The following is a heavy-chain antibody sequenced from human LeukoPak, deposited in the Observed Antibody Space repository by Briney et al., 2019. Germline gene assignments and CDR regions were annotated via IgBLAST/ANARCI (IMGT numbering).Heavy chain of an antibody. CDR1: GFTFSSYS. CDR3: ARFYYDSSGYYCLDY. V-gene: IGHV3-21*01. J-gene: IGHJ4*02. D-gene: IGHD3-22*01. CDR2: ISSSSSYI. Sequence: GGSLRLSCAASGFTFSSYSMNWVRQAPGKGLEWVSSISSSSSYIYYADSVKGRFTISRDNAKNSPYLQMNSLRAEDTAVYYCARFYYDSSGYYCLDYWGQGTLVTVSS.